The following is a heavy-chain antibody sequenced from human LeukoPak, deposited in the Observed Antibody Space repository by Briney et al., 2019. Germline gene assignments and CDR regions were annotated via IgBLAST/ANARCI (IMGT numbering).Heavy chain of an antibody. Sequence: GGSLRLSCAASGFTFSSYSMNWVRQAPGKGLEWVSSISSSSSYIYYADSVKGRFTISRDNAKNSLYLQMNSLRAEDTAVYYCARDPGTMVRGGHYYYYGMDVWGQGTTVTVSS. V-gene: IGHV3-21*01. CDR3: ARDPGTMVRGGHYYYYGMDV. CDR2: ISSSSSYI. J-gene: IGHJ6*02. CDR1: GFTFSSYS. D-gene: IGHD3-10*01.